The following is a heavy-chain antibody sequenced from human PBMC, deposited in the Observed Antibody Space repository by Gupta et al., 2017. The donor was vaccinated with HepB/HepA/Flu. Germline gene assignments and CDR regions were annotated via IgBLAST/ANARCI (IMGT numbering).Heavy chain of an antibody. CDR2: IGSDTKT. CDR3: TKDLFFWSAMDV. D-gene: IGHD3-3*01. Sequence: QLLESGGGLVQPGGSLRLSCAASGFTVSGNAMNWVRQAPGKGLEWVSGIGSDTKTHYTNSVRGRFTISRDNSKNILYLQMNSLRPEDTAVYYCTKDLFFWSAMDVWGKGTTVTVSS. V-gene: IGHV3-23*01. CDR1: GFTVSGNA. J-gene: IGHJ6*03.